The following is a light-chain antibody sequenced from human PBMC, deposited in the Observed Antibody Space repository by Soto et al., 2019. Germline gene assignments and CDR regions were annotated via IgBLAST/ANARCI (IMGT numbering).Light chain of an antibody. CDR1: QSVLYSSNNKNY. CDR3: QQSYSTPS. J-gene: IGKJ4*01. CDR2: WAS. Sequence: DIVLTQSPDSLAVSLGERATINCKSSQSVLYSSNNKNYLAWYQHKPGQPPKLLIYWASSRESGVPDRFSGSGSGTDFTLTISSLRAEDVAVYYCQQSYSTPSVGGGTKVEIK. V-gene: IGKV4-1*01.